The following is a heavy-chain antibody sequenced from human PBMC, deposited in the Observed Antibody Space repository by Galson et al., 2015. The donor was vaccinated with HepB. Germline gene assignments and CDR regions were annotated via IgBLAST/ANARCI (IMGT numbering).Heavy chain of an antibody. Sequence: SVKVSCKASGYTFTNYAMHWVRQAPGQRLEWMGWINAGNGNTKYSQKFQGRVTITRDTSASTAYMELSSLRSEDTAVYYCASRGRSAAAGVGYWGQGTLVTVSS. J-gene: IGHJ4*02. V-gene: IGHV1-3*01. CDR2: INAGNGNT. CDR1: GYTFTNYA. CDR3: ASRGRSAAAGVGY. D-gene: IGHD6-13*01.